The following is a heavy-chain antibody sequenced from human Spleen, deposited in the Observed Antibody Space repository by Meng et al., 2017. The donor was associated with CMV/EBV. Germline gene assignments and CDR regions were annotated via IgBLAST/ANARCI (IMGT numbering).Heavy chain of an antibody. CDR2: ITGSGFYI. Sequence: FSSYSMNWVRQAPGKGLEWVSSITGSGFYIYYADSMEGRFTISRDNAKNSLYLQMNSLRANDTAVYYCAREHVAEGYALLHDAFDIWGQGTMVTVSS. CDR1: FSSYS. CDR3: AREHVAEGYALLHDAFDI. D-gene: IGHD5-24*01. V-gene: IGHV3-21*01. J-gene: IGHJ3*02.